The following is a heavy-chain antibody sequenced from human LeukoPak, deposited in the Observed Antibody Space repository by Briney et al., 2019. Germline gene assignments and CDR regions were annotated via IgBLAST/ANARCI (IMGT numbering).Heavy chain of an antibody. V-gene: IGHV4-28*01. D-gene: IGHD1-26*01. CDR3: ARSVGTTHFDF. CDR2: IFDNGNT. J-gene: IGHJ4*02. Sequence: PSETLSLTCTVSGYSISSSNWWGWIRQPPGKGLEWIGCIFDNGNTYYNPSLKSRVTMSVDTSKNQFSLRLSSVTTVDTAVYYCARSVGTTHFDFWGQGTPVTVSS. CDR1: GYSISSSNW.